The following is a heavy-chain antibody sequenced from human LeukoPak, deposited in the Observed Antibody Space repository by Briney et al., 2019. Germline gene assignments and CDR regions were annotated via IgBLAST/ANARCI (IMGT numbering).Heavy chain of an antibody. CDR1: GYTFTGYY. V-gene: IGHV1-69*04. CDR2: IVPILGIA. CDR3: ARDQGDNSYGYYAIWYAFDV. Sequence: SVKVSCKASGYTFTGYYMHWVRQAPGQGLEWMGRIVPILGIANYAQEFQGRLIITADKATSSAYMELSSLRSEDTAVYYCARDQGDNSYGYYAIWYAFDVWGQGTMVTVSS. D-gene: IGHD5-18*01. J-gene: IGHJ3*01.